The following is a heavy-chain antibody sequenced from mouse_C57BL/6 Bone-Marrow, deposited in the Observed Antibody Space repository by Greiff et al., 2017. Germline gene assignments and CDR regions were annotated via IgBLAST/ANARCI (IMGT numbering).Heavy chain of an antibody. CDR2: ISNGGGST. Sequence: EVMLVESGVGLVQPGGSLKLSCAASGFTFSDYYMYWVRQTPEKRLEWVAYISNGGGSTYYPDTVKGRFTISRDNAKNTLYLQMSRLKSEDTAMYYCAIYGNYGYWGQGTTLTVSS. J-gene: IGHJ2*01. CDR3: AIYGNYGY. D-gene: IGHD2-1*01. V-gene: IGHV5-12*01. CDR1: GFTFSDYY.